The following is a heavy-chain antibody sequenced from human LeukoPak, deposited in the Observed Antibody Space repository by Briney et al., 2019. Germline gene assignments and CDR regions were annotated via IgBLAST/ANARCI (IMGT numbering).Heavy chain of an antibody. CDR1: GFTFSSYW. D-gene: IGHD3-10*01. V-gene: IGHV3-7*01. J-gene: IGHJ4*02. Sequence: PGGSLRLSCAASGFTFSSYWMSWVRQAPGKGLEWVANIKQDGSEKYYVDSVKGRFTISRDNAKNSLYLQMNSLRAEDTAVYYCARGQHPLLWFGEFLFYFDYWGQGTLVTVSS. CDR2: IKQDGSEK. CDR3: ARGQHPLLWFGEFLFYFDY.